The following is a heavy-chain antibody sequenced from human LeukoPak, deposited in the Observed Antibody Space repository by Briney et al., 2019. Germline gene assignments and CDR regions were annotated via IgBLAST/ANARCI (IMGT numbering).Heavy chain of an antibody. CDR3: ARRRIVGSTGDAFDI. V-gene: IGHV3-30-3*01. CDR2: ISSDGNTK. J-gene: IGHJ3*02. CDR1: GFTFSNYA. Sequence: GGSLRLSCAASGFTFSNYAMHWVRQAPGKGLEWSAVISSDGNTKYYADSVKGRFTISRDNSINTLYLQMNSLRGDDTAIYYCARRRIVGSTGDAFDIWGQGTMVTLSS. D-gene: IGHD1-26*01.